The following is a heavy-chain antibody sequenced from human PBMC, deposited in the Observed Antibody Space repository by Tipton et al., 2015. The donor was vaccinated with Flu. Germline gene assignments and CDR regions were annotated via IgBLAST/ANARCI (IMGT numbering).Heavy chain of an antibody. D-gene: IGHD6-13*01. CDR2: IYYSGST. Sequence: GLVKPSETLSLTCTVSGGSISSTSYYWGWIRQPPGKGLEWIGSIYYSGSTYYNPSLKGRVTISVDTPKNQFYLKLSSVTAADTAVHYCARARWAAAGTEYYFDYWGQGTLVTVSS. J-gene: IGHJ4*02. CDR3: ARARWAAAGTEYYFDY. V-gene: IGHV4-39*07. CDR1: GGSISSTSYY.